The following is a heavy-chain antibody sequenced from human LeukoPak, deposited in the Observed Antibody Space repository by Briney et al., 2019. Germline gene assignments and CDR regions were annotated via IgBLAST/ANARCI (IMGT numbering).Heavy chain of an antibody. V-gene: IGHV3-7*01. CDR2: IKQDGSEK. CDR1: GFTFSSYW. Sequence: PGGSLRLSCAASGFTFSSYWMSWVRQAPGKRLEWVANIKQDGSEKYYVDSVKGRFTISRDNAKNSLYLQMNSLRAEDTAVYYCARENYYDSSGYSYYFDYWGQGTLVTVSS. D-gene: IGHD3-22*01. J-gene: IGHJ4*02. CDR3: ARENYYDSSGYSYYFDY.